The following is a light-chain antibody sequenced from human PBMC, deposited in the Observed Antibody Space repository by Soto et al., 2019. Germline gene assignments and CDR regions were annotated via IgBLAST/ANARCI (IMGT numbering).Light chain of an antibody. V-gene: IGLV2-23*02. Sequence: QSVLTQPASVSGSPGQSITISCTGTSSDVGSYNLVSWYQQHPGKAPKLMIYEVSKRPSGVSKRFSGSKSGNTASLTISGLQAEDEADYYCCSYAGSSKVFGGGTKVTVL. CDR3: CSYAGSSKV. CDR1: SSDVGSYNL. CDR2: EVS. J-gene: IGLJ3*02.